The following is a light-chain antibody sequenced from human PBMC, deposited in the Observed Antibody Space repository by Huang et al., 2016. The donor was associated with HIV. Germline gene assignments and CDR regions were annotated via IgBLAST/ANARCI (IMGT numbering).Light chain of an antibody. CDR3: QQYDTYSRT. CDR2: EAS. CDR1: QSISAY. V-gene: IGKV1-5*03. J-gene: IGKJ1*01. Sequence: DIQMTQSPSTLSASVGDRVTITCRASQSISAYLAWYQQKPGKVPELLIYEASNLVSGVPSRFSGSGSGTEFTLTISSLQPDDFATYYCQQYDTYSRTFGQGTKVEIK.